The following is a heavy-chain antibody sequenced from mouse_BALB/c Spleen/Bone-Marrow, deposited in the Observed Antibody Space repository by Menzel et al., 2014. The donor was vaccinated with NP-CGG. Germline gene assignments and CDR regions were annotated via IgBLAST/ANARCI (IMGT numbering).Heavy chain of an antibody. J-gene: IGHJ4*01. CDR1: GYTFTDNW. CDR3: ARGGHDFSLDY. Sequence: QVQLQQSGAELGTPGASVKMSCKASGYTFTDNWMYWVKQRPRQGLEWIGAIDTSDSYTNFNQKFMGKASLTVDASSSTAYMQVSSLTSDDSAVYCCARGGHDFSLDYWGQGTSITVS. CDR2: IDTSDSYT. D-gene: IGHD2-4*01. V-gene: IGHV1-69*02.